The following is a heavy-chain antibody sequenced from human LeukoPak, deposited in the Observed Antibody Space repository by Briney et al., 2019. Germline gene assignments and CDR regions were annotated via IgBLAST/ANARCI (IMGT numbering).Heavy chain of an antibody. D-gene: IGHD5-12*01. CDR3: ARDLLFGYSGYDLYFDY. CDR2: INPSGGST. J-gene: IGHJ4*02. CDR1: GYTFTSYY. V-gene: IGHV1-46*01. Sequence: ASVKVSCKASGYTFTSYYMHWVRQAPGQGLEWMGIINPSGGSTSYAQKFQGRVTMTRDTSTSTVYMELSSLRSEDTAVYHCARDLLFGYSGYDLYFDYWGQGTLVTVSS.